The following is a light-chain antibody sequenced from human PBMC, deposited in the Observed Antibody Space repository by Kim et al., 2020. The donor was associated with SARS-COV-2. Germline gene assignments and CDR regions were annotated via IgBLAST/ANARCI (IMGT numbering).Light chain of an antibody. Sequence: GKTVTIPCTRSSGSSASYYVQWYQQRPGSAPTTVIYEDNERPSGVPDRFSGSIDSSSNSASFTISGLKTEDEADYYCQSYDSSNVVFGGGTQLTVL. V-gene: IGLV6-57*03. CDR2: EDN. CDR3: QSYDSSNVV. CDR1: SGSSASYY. J-gene: IGLJ2*01.